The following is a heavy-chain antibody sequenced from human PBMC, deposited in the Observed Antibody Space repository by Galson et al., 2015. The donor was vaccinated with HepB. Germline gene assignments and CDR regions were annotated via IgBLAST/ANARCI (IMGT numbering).Heavy chain of an antibody. CDR1: GFTFTSSA. V-gene: IGHV1-58*01. J-gene: IGHJ3*02. Sequence: SVKVSCKASGFTFTSSAVQWVRQARGQRLEWIGWIVVGSGNTNYAQKFQERVTITRDMSTSTAYMELSSLRSEDTAVYYCAADSGYDFWSGSTEHAFDIWGQGTMVTVSS. D-gene: IGHD3-3*01. CDR3: AADSGYDFWSGSTEHAFDI. CDR2: IVVGSGNT.